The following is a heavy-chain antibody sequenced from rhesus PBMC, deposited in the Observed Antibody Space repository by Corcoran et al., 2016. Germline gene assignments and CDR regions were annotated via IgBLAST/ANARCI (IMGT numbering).Heavy chain of an antibody. CDR2: IDGKSPST. Sequence: QVKLQQWGEGLVKPSETLSLTCAVYGGSISGYYYWSWIRQAPGKGLEWIGNIDGKSPSTNNNPPLKNRVTISKDTSKNQCSLKLSSVTAADTAVYYCARQAYSSWTYWYFDLWGPGTPITISS. D-gene: IGHD6-13*01. V-gene: IGHV4-73*01. J-gene: IGHJ2*01. CDR3: ARQAYSSWTYWYFDL. CDR1: GGSISGYYY.